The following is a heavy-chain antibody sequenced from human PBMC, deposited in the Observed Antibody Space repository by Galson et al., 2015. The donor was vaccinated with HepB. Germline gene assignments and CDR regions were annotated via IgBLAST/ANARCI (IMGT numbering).Heavy chain of an antibody. V-gene: IGHV1-8*01. CDR2: MNPNSGNT. CDR1: GYTFTSYD. D-gene: IGHD2-15*01. CDR3: ARGRYCSGGSCHGPPDY. J-gene: IGHJ4*02. Sequence: SVKVSCKASGYTFTSYDINWVRQATGQGLEWMGWMNPNSGNTGYAQKFQGRVTMTRNTSISTAYMELSSLRSEDTAVYYCARGRYCSGGSCHGPPDYWGQGTLVTVSS.